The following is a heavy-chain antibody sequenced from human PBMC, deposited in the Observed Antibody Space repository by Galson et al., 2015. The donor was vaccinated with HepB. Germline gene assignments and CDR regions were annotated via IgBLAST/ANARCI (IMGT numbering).Heavy chain of an antibody. CDR3: ARVLRGGQDLDP. Sequence: SLRLSCAASGFTIRDYRVSWVRQAPGKGLEWVANINEDVTEENYVGSVKGRFTISRDNANNLLYLQMNSLSAEGTAVYYCARVLRGGQDLDPWGQGPLVTVSS. J-gene: IGHJ5*02. CDR2: INEDVTEE. V-gene: IGHV3-7*03. CDR1: GFTIRDYR. D-gene: IGHD5/OR15-5a*01.